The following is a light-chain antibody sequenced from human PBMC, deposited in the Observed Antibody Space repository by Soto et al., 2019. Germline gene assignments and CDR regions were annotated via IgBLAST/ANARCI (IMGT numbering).Light chain of an antibody. CDR3: MQALQSPYT. V-gene: IGKV2-28*01. CDR1: QSLLHSNGYNN. CDR2: LGS. J-gene: IGKJ2*01. Sequence: EIVMTQSPLSLPVTPGEPASISCRSSQSLLHSNGYNNLDWYLQKPGQSPQLLISLGSNRASGVPARFSGSGSATDFTLNIARVEAEDFGVYYCMQALQSPYTFGQGTKLEIK.